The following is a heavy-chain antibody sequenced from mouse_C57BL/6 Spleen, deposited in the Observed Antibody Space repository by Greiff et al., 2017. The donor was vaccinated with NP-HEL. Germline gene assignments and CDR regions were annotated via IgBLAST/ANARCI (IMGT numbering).Heavy chain of an antibody. CDR3: EVRDYYGSSYYFDY. Sequence: EVQLQQSGPELVKPGASVKIPCKASGYTFTDYNMDWVKQSHGKSLEWIGDINPNNGGTIYNQKFKGKATLTVDKSSSTAYMELRSLTSEDTAVYYCEVRDYYGSSYYFDYWGQGTTLTVSS. V-gene: IGHV1-18*01. CDR1: GYTFTDYN. CDR2: INPNNGGT. J-gene: IGHJ2*01. D-gene: IGHD1-1*01.